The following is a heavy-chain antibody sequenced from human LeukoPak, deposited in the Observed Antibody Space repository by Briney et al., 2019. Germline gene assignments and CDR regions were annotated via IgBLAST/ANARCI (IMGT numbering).Heavy chain of an antibody. V-gene: IGHV1-18*04. J-gene: IGHJ3*02. CDR2: MSAYNGNT. CDR1: GYTFINYY. Sequence: VASVKVSCKASGYTFINYYMHWVRQAPGQGLEWMGWMSAYNGNTHYAQKLQDRVTMSTDTSTSTAYMELRSLRSDDTAVYYCAREKGKGLDIWGQGTMVTVSS. CDR3: AREKGKGLDI. D-gene: IGHD3-10*01.